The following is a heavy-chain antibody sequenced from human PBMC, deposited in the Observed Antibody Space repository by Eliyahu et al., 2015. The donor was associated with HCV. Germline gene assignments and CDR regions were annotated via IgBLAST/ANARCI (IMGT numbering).Heavy chain of an antibody. D-gene: IGHD1-1*01. CDR1: GFTFSSYA. V-gene: IGHV3-64D*06. CDR3: VKTNRDRPQLRGGMDV. J-gene: IGHJ6*02. Sequence: EVQLVESGGGLVQPGGSLRLSCSASGFTFSSYAMHWVRQAPGKGLEYVSAISSNGGSTYYADSVKGRFTISRDNSKNTLYLQMSSLRAEDTAVYYCVKTNRDRPQLRGGMDVWGQGTTVTVSS. CDR2: ISSNGGST.